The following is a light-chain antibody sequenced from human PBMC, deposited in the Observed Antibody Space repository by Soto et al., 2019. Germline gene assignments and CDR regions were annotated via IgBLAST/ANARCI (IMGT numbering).Light chain of an antibody. CDR2: DAS. V-gene: IGKV1-9*01. Sequence: DIQLTQSPSFLSASVGDRVTITCRASQAINTYLAWYQQKPWKAPKLLIYDASTLKSGVPSRFSGSGSGTEFSLTISNLQPEDFATYYCQHLNSYPLTFGGGTKVDIK. CDR3: QHLNSYPLT. CDR1: QAINTY. J-gene: IGKJ4*01.